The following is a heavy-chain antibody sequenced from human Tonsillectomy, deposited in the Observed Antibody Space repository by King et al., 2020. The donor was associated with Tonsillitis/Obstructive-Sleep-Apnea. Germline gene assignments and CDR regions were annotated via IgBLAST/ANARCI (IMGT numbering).Heavy chain of an antibody. CDR3: ARKRSRSPHRDFDY. J-gene: IGHJ4*02. CDR1: GYNFTTYW. CDR2: IDPSDSFT. Sequence: VQLVESGAEVKKPGESLRISCTGSGYNFTTYWITWVRQMPGKGLEWMGRIDPSDSFTNYSPSFQGHVTMSGDKSINTAYLHWSSLKASDTAMYFCARKRSRSPHRDFDYGGQGTLVTVSS. V-gene: IGHV5-10-1*03. D-gene: IGHD6-6*01.